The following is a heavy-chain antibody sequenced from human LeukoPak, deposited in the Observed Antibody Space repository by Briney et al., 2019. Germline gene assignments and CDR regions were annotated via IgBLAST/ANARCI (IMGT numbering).Heavy chain of an antibody. Sequence: SETLSLTCTVSGGSISSYYWSWIRQPPGKGLEWIGYIYYSGSTNYNPSLKSRVTISVDTSKNQFSLKLSSVTAADTAVYYCATQADYCSSTSCYNHYYYYMDVWGKGTTVTVSS. V-gene: IGHV4-59*01. CDR2: IYYSGST. J-gene: IGHJ6*03. D-gene: IGHD2-2*02. CDR3: ATQADYCSSTSCYNHYYYYMDV. CDR1: GGSISSYY.